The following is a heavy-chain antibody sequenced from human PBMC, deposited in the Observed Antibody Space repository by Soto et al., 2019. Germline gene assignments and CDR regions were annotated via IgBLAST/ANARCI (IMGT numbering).Heavy chain of an antibody. CDR3: ARGSLWFGETHAFDI. CDR2: IYYRGST. D-gene: IGHD3-10*01. Sequence: QVQLQESGPGLVKPSQTLSLTCTVSGGSISSGGYYCSWIRQHPGKGLEWIGYIYYRGSTYYNPSLKSGVTISVDTSKNQFSLKLSSVTAADTAVYYCARGSLWFGETHAFDIWGQGTMVTVSS. V-gene: IGHV4-31*03. CDR1: GGSISSGGYY. J-gene: IGHJ3*02.